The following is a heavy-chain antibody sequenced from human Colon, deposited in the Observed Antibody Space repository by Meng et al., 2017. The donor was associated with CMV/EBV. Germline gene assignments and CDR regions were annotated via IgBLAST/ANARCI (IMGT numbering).Heavy chain of an antibody. D-gene: IGHD2-2*01. V-gene: IGHV3-15*01. CDR3: ATDYPERPAQIDN. CDR2: IRSGGAT. J-gene: IGHJ4*02. Sequence: EVQLVESGGDLVKPGGSWRLSCVASGFTFAAAWMSWVRQVPGKGLEWIARIRSGGATDYAAPVKDRFTILREDSRNTVYLQMNSLRNEDSAIYYCATDYPERPAQIDNWGQGTLVTVAS. CDR1: GFTFAAAW.